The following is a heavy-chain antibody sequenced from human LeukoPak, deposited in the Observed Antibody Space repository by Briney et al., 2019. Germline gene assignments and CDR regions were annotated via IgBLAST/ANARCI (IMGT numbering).Heavy chain of an antibody. Sequence: GGSLRLSCAASGFTFSSYWMHWVRQVPREGLVWVSRIGTDGSGTTYADYVKGRLSISRDNARNTLSLQMNSLRAEDTAVYYCVRDKYGGNSNAFDIWGQGTLVTVSS. CDR3: VRDKYGGNSNAFDI. V-gene: IGHV3-74*01. J-gene: IGHJ3*02. CDR2: IGTDGSGT. D-gene: IGHD4-23*01. CDR1: GFTFSSYW.